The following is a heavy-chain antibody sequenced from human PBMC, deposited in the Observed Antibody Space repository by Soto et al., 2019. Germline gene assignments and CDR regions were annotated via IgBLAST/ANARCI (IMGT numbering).Heavy chain of an antibody. V-gene: IGHV3-30*18. J-gene: IGHJ4*02. D-gene: IGHD6-13*01. CDR3: AKDRTGSSNWYKSGFFDY. Sequence: ESGGGVVQPGRSLRLSCAASGFTFSSYGMHWVRQAPGKGLEWVTIISSDGSNTYYADSVKGRFTISRDNSKNTLYLQMNSLRVEDTAVYYCAKDRTGSSNWYKSGFFDYWGQGTLVTVSS. CDR2: ISSDGSNT. CDR1: GFTFSSYG.